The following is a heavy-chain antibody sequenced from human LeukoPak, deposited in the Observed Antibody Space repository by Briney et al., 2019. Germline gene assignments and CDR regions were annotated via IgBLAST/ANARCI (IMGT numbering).Heavy chain of an antibody. D-gene: IGHD3-16*01. Sequence: ASGKVSCKASGYTFISYDIDWVRQVTGQGLEWMGWMSPKSGNTDYAQKFKGRVTMTRNTSINTAYLELSSLTSDDTAVYFCARGVGGLGNMDVWGKGTTVIISS. CDR1: GYTFISYD. J-gene: IGHJ6*03. V-gene: IGHV1-8*01. CDR2: MSPKSGNT. CDR3: ARGVGGLGNMDV.